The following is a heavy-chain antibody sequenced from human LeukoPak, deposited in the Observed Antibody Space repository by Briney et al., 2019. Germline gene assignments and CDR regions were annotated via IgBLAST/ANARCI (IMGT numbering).Heavy chain of an antibody. CDR3: ARAGQQQLVRRTPFLPPSDY. V-gene: IGHV3-48*01. CDR2: ISSSSSTI. Sequence: GGSLRLSCAASGFTFSSYSMNWVRQAAGKGLEWVSYISSSSSTIYYADSVKGRFTISRDNAKNSLYLQMNSLRAEDTAVYYCARAGQQQLVRRTPFLPPSDYWGQGTLVTVSS. D-gene: IGHD6-13*01. J-gene: IGHJ4*02. CDR1: GFTFSSYS.